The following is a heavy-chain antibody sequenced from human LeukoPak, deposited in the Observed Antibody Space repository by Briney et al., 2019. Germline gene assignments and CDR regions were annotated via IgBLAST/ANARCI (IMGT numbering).Heavy chain of an antibody. V-gene: IGHV3-74*01. CDR2: INSDGSST. Sequence: GGSLRLSCAVSGFTLSNYWMHWVRQAPRKGPVWVSRINSDGSSTSYADSVKGRFNISRDNAKNALYLQMSSLRPEDTAVYYCARGIFDEGLDWGQGTLVTVSS. D-gene: IGHD3-9*01. CDR3: ARGIFDEGLD. CDR1: GFTLSNYW. J-gene: IGHJ4*02.